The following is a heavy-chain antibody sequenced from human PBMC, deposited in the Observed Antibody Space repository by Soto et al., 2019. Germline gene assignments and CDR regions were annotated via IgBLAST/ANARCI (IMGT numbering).Heavy chain of an antibody. CDR1: GGSFSGYY. V-gene: IGHV4-34*01. Sequence: SETLSLTCAVYGGSFSGYYWSWIRQPPGKGLEWIGEVIHSGSTNYNPSLKSRVTISLDTSKNQFSLRLGSVTAADTAVYYCARGFGGGYDSHWGQGTLVTVSS. CDR3: ARGFGGGYDSH. J-gene: IGHJ4*02. D-gene: IGHD5-12*01. CDR2: VIHSGST.